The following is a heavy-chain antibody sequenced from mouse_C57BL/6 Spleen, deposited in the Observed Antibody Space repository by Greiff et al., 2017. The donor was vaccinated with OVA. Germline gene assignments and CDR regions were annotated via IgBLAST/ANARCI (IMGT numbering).Heavy chain of an antibody. CDR1: GYAFSSYW. Sequence: QVQLQQSGAELVKPGASVKISCKASGYAFSSYWMNWVKQRPGKGLEWIGQIYPGDGDTNYNGKFKGKATLTADKSSSTAYMQLSSLTSEDSAVYFCAQGYYYGSSYVDWYFDVWGTGTTVTVSS. V-gene: IGHV1-80*01. CDR2: IYPGDGDT. CDR3: AQGYYYGSSYVDWYFDV. D-gene: IGHD1-1*01. J-gene: IGHJ1*03.